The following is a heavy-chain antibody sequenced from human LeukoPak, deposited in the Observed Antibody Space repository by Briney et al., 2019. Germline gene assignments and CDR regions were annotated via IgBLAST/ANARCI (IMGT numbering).Heavy chain of an antibody. CDR3: ARSGKIYFAWLLDY. Sequence: KPWGVLRLSCAASGFTFSDYYMSWIRQVPGKGLGWVAYIGRSGTTIHYADSVKGRFPISWDNAKKSLYLQMNSLRAEDTAVYYCARSGKIYFAWLLDYWGQGTLVTVSS. V-gene: IGHV3-11*04. J-gene: IGHJ4*02. D-gene: IGHD3-9*01. CDR2: IGRSGTTI. CDR1: GFTFSDYY.